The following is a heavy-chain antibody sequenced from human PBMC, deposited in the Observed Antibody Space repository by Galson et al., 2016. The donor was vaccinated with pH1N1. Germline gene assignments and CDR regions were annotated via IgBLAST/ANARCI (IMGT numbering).Heavy chain of an antibody. V-gene: IGHV3-53*01. CDR3: ARVGDFWSYYYYNMDV. CDR2: IYSGGRT. Sequence: SLRLSCAASGFTVSSNYMSWVRQAPGKGLEWDSLIYSGGRTYYADSVKGRFTISRDNSKNTLYLQMNSLRVEDTAVYYCARVGDFWSYYYYNMDVWGQGTTVTVSS. CDR1: GFTVSSNY. J-gene: IGHJ6*02. D-gene: IGHD3-3*01.